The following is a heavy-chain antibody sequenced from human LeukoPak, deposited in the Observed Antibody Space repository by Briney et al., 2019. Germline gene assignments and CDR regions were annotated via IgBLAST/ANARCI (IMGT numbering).Heavy chain of an antibody. D-gene: IGHD2-2*03. V-gene: IGHV3-7*01. J-gene: IGHJ5*02. CDR2: IKQDGSEK. CDR3: ARALGIVVVPASAANWFDP. Sequence: GGSLRLSCAASGFTFSSYWMSWVRQAPGKGLEWVASIKQDGSEKYYVDSVKGRFTISRDNAKNSLYLQMNSLRAEDTAVYYCARALGIVVVPASAANWFDPWGQGTLVTVSS. CDR1: GFTFSSYW.